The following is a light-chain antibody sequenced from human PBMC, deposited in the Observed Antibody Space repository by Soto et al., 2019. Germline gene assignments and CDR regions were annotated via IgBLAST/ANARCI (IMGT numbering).Light chain of an antibody. Sequence: QSVLTQPASVSGSPGQSITISCTGTSSDVGGYNYVSWYQQHPGKAPKLMIYEVSNRPSGVSNRFSGSKSGNTASLTISGLQAEDEADYNCSSYTSSSTHVFGTGTKLTVL. CDR3: SSYTSSSTHV. CDR1: SSDVGGYNY. J-gene: IGLJ1*01. CDR2: EVS. V-gene: IGLV2-14*01.